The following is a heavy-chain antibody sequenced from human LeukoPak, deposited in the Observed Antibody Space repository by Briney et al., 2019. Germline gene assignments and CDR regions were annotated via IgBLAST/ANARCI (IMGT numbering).Heavy chain of an antibody. D-gene: IGHD6-6*01. CDR1: GYTFTGYY. CDR2: INPNSGGT. J-gene: IGHJ4*02. V-gene: IGHV1-2*02. Sequence: ASVKVSCKASGYTFTGYYMHWVRQAPGQGLEWMGWINPNSGGTNYAQKFQGRVTMTRDTSISTAYMELSRLRSDDTAVYYCARDLWGSSSPPGYWGQGTLVTVSS. CDR3: ARDLWGSSSPPGY.